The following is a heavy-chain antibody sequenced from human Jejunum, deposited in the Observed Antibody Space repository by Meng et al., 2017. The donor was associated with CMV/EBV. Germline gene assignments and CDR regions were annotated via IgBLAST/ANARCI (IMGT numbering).Heavy chain of an antibody. Sequence: TVSGGSIRSYYWNWIRQSPGKGLEWIAYMYHSGRTKYNSSLKSRVNISLDMSTNQFSLRLSSVTAADTAVYYCARGDERWSGYLMGWGQGTLVTVSS. J-gene: IGHJ4*02. CDR2: MYHSGRT. D-gene: IGHD3-3*01. CDR3: ARGDERWSGYLMG. CDR1: GGSIRSYY. V-gene: IGHV4-59*01.